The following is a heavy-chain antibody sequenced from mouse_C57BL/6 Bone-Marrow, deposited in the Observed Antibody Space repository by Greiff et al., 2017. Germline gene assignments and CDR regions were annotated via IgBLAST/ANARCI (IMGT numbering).Heavy chain of an antibody. D-gene: IGHD2-5*01. CDR1: GYSITSDY. Sequence: EVKLVESGPGLAKPSQTLSLTCSVTGYSITSDYWNWIRKFPGNKLEYMGYISYSGSTYYNPSLKSRISITRDTSKNQDYLQLNSVTTEDTATYYCARSYYSNYVGSFFDYWGQGTTLTVSS. V-gene: IGHV3-8*01. J-gene: IGHJ2*01. CDR2: ISYSGST. CDR3: ARSYYSNYVGSFFDY.